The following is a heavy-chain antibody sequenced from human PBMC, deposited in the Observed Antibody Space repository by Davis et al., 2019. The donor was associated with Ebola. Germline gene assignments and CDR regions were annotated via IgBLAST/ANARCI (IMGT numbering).Heavy chain of an antibody. CDR1: GGSISSSSYY. D-gene: IGHD1-26*01. CDR3: ATSPSGSPTLDY. Sequence: MPSETLSLTCTVPGGSISSSSYYWGWIRQPPGKGLEWIGSIYYSGSTYYNPSLKSRVTISVDTSKNQFSLKLSSVTAADTAVYYCATSPSGSPTLDYWGQGTLVTVSS. V-gene: IGHV4-39*01. J-gene: IGHJ4*02. CDR2: IYYSGST.